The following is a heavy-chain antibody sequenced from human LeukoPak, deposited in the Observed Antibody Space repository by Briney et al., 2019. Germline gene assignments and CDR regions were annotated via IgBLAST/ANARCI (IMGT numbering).Heavy chain of an antibody. J-gene: IGHJ4*02. CDR2: IYYSGST. Sequence: SETLSRTCTVSGGSISSSSYYSGWIRQPPGKGLEWIGSIYYSGSTYYNPSLKSRVTISVDTSKNQSSLRLSSVTAADTAVYYCARRTVTVTNFDYWGQGTLVTVSS. V-gene: IGHV4-39*01. CDR3: ARRTVTVTNFDY. CDR1: GGSISSSSYY. D-gene: IGHD4-17*01.